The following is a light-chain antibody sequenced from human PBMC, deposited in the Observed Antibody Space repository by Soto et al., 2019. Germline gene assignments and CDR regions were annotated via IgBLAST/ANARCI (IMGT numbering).Light chain of an antibody. CDR2: AAS. CDR1: QGIRND. CDR3: LHHSTYPLT. J-gene: IGKJ1*01. V-gene: IGKV1-17*01. Sequence: DIQMTQFPSSLSASVGDRVTITCRASQGIRNDLGWYQQKPGKAPKRLIYAASSLQSGVPSRFSGSASGTEFTLALSSLQPEDSATFYCLHHSTYPLTFGQGTKVEIK.